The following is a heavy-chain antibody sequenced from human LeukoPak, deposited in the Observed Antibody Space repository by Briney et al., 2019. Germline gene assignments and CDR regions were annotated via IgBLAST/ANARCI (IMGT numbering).Heavy chain of an antibody. J-gene: IGHJ4*02. CDR3: VRTDSSGSRGN. V-gene: IGHV3-33*08. Sequence: GGSLRLSCAASGFTFSTYGMHWVRQAAGKGVEWVAIIWYDGSTKYHADSLKGRFTISRDNSKNTLYLQVNSLRAEDTAVYYCVRTDSSGSRGNWGQGTLVTVSS. CDR2: IWYDGSTK. D-gene: IGHD3-22*01. CDR1: GFTFSTYG.